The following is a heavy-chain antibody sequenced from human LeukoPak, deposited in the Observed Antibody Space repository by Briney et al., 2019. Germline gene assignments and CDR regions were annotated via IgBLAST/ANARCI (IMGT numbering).Heavy chain of an antibody. CDR3: ARPGQLGEYTPYYFDF. CDR1: GFSFTSYW. D-gene: IGHD3-16*01. V-gene: IGHV5-51*01. CDR2: IYPADSDT. Sequence: GASLKISCKGSGFSFTSYWSGWVRPLPGKGLEYMGIIYPADSDTRYSPSFQGQVTISADNSISTAYLQWSSLKASDTAMYYCARPGQLGEYTPYYFDFWGQGTLVTVSS. J-gene: IGHJ4*02.